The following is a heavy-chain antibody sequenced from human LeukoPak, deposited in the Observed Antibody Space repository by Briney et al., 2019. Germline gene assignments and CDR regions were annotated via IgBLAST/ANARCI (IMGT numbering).Heavy chain of an antibody. CDR1: GYTFTSYG. Sequence: ASVKVSCKASGYTFTSYGISWVRQAPGQGLEWMGWISAYNGNTNYAQKLQGRVTMTTDTSTSTAYMELRSLRSDDTAVYYCARDEENGSWCVYLSYGMDVWGKGTTVTVSS. V-gene: IGHV1-18*04. D-gene: IGHD6-13*01. CDR3: ARDEENGSWCVYLSYGMDV. J-gene: IGHJ6*04. CDR2: ISAYNGNT.